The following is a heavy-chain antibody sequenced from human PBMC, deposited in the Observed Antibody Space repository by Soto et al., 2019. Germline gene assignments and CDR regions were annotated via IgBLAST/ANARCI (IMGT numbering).Heavy chain of an antibody. Sequence: GGSLRLSCAASGFTFSSYAIHWVRQAPGKGLEWVAVISYDGSNKYYADSVKGRFTISRDNSKNTLYLQMNSLRAEDTAIYYCAKDAPGSGWLSDYWGRGTLVTVSS. D-gene: IGHD3-22*01. CDR3: AKDAPGSGWLSDY. CDR1: GFTFSSYA. J-gene: IGHJ4*02. CDR2: ISYDGSNK. V-gene: IGHV3-30-3*01.